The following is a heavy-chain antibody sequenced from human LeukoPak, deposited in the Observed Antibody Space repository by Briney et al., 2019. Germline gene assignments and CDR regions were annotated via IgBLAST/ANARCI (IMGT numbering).Heavy chain of an antibody. J-gene: IGHJ6*03. CDR3: AWLYYYYMEV. D-gene: IGHD5-12*01. CDR1: GVTFSSYA. CDR2: ISYDGSNK. Sequence: GGSLRLSCAASGVTFSSYAMHWVRQAPGKGLEWVAVISYDGSNKYYADSVKGRFTVSRGNSKNLLYLQMNSLRVEDTGVYYCAWLYYYYMEVWGKGTTVT. V-gene: IGHV3-30*04.